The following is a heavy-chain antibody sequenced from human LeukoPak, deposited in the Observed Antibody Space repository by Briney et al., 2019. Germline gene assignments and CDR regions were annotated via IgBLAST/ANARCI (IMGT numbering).Heavy chain of an antibody. CDR1: GGSFSGYY. J-gene: IGHJ4*02. Sequence: SETLSLTCAVYGGSFSGYYWSWIRQPPGKGLEWIGEINHSGSTNYNPSLKSRVTISVDTSKNQFSLKLSSVTAADTAVFYCARVSAQGGYWGQGTLATVSS. CDR2: INHSGST. D-gene: IGHD6-6*01. CDR3: ARVSAQGGY. V-gene: IGHV4-34*01.